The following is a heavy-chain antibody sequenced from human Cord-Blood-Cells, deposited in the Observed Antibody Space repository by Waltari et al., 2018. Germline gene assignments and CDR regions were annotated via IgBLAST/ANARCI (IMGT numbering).Heavy chain of an antibody. V-gene: IGHV4-59*08. CDR3: ARTLGNAVAFDI. D-gene: IGHD7-27*01. CDR1: GGSISSSY. J-gene: IGHJ3*02. CDR2: IYYSGST. Sequence: QVQLQESGPGLVKPSETLSLTCTVSGGSISSSYWSWFRQPPGKGLEWIGYIYYSGSTNYNPSLKSRVTISVDTSKNQFSLKLSSVTAADTAVYYCARTLGNAVAFDIWGQGTMVTVSS.